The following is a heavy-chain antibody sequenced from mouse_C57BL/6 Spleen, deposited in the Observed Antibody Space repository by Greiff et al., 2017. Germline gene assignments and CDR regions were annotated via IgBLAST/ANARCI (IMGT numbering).Heavy chain of an antibody. Sequence: VQRVESGPGLVQPSPSLSITCTVSGFSLTSYGVHWVRQSPGKGLEWLGVIWRGGSTDYNAAFMSRLSITKDNSKSQVFFKMNSLQADDTAIYYCAKTLYYSNFAMDYWGQGTSVTVSS. J-gene: IGHJ4*01. D-gene: IGHD2-5*01. V-gene: IGHV2-5*01. CDR3: AKTLYYSNFAMDY. CDR1: GFSLTSYG. CDR2: IWRGGST.